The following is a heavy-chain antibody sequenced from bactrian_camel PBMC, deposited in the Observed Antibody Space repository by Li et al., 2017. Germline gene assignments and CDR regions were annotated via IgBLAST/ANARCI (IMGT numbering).Heavy chain of an antibody. Sequence: VQLVESGGGSVKAGETLTLSCTSAAFTLHGYEMGWYRQARGLDCELVSTISSDGSTYYTDSEKGRFTISQDNAKNTLYLQMNNLKPEDTAEYYCATDPTMGYVMRCDHGGQGTQVTVS. J-gene: IGHJ4*01. CDR1: AFTLHGYE. CDR2: ISSDGST. CDR3: ATDPTMGYVMRCDH. V-gene: IGHV3S55*01. D-gene: IGHD1*01.